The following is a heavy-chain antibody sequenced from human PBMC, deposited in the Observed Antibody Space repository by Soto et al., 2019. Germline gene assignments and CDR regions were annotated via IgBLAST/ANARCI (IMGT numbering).Heavy chain of an antibody. D-gene: IGHD1-26*01. CDR2: INPKVGST. CDR3: ERSSGGVVGISIEGSHWLAT. CDR1: SYPLASSY. J-gene: IGHJ5*02. V-gene: IGHV1-46*01. Sequence: ASVRFLWRSPSYPLASSYIHCVRQAPGHGHEWIGIINPKVGSTRFAPTFEGRITMTTGTSTSTVDMELRSLRSEDTAVYYRERSSGGVVGISIEGSHWLATRGQGALVTVSS.